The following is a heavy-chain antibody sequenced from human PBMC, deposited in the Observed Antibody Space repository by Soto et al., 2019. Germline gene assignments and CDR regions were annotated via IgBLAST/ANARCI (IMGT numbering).Heavy chain of an antibody. Sequence: SETLSLTYTVSGGSIRSDGFYWTWVRHLPGKGLEWVGFIYYSGSTYYNPSLKSRLTISMDSSRNQFFLRLSSVTAADMAVYYCARGPKNLGGSFYYGMDVWGQGTTVTVSS. CDR2: IYYSGST. CDR1: GGSIRSDGFY. J-gene: IGHJ6*02. V-gene: IGHV4-31*03. CDR3: ARGPKNLGGSFYYGMDV.